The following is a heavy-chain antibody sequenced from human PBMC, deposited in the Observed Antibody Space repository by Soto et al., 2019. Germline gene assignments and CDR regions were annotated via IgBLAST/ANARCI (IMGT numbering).Heavy chain of an antibody. V-gene: IGHV3-74*01. CDR2: INSDGSTI. D-gene: IGHD1-7*01. CDR1: GFTFGSYW. Sequence: GGLRRTCAPSGFTFGSYWVHGVRQAPGQGLAWVSRINSDGSTINYADSVKGRFTISRDNAKNTLYLQINSLRDDDTAVYYCATAGNYRFDYWGQGTLVTVYS. CDR3: ATAGNYRFDY. J-gene: IGHJ4*02.